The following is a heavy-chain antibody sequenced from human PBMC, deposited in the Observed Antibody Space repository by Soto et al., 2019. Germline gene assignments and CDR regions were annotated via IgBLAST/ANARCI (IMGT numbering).Heavy chain of an antibody. CDR3: VRDADKVPAGQHMVHGDY. CDR1: GYTFTSYY. CDR2: INPSGGST. Sequence: ASVKVSCKASGYTFTSYYMHWVRQAPGQGLEWMGIINPSGGSTSYAQKFQGRGTMTRDTSTSTVYMEMNSLRAEDTAVYYCVRDADKVPAGQHMVHGDYWGPGTLVTVSS. J-gene: IGHJ4*02. V-gene: IGHV1-46*01. D-gene: IGHD6-13*01.